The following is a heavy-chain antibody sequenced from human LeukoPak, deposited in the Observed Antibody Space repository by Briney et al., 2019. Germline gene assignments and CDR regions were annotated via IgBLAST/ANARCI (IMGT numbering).Heavy chain of an antibody. V-gene: IGHV4-34*01. J-gene: IGHJ4*02. Sequence: PSETLSLTCAVYGGSFSGYYWSWNRQPPGRGLEWIGEINHSGSTNYNPSLKSRVTISVDTSKNQFSLKLSSVTAADTAVYYCARVGAVATIWGMIDYWGQGTLVTVSS. CDR1: GGSFSGYY. CDR3: ARVGAVATIWGMIDY. CDR2: INHSGST. D-gene: IGHD5-12*01.